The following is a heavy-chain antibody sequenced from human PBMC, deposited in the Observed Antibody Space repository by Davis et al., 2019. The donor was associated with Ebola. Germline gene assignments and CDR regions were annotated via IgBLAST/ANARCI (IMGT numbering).Heavy chain of an antibody. CDR2: IIPIFGTA. V-gene: IGHV1-69*06. J-gene: IGHJ6*02. Sequence: SVKVSCKASGGTFSSYAISWVRQAPGQGLEWMGGIIPIFGTANYAQKFQGRVTITADKSTSTTYMELSSLRSEDTAVYYCARDSCSGGTCYFYYYGMDVWGQGTTVTASS. D-gene: IGHD2-15*01. CDR3: ARDSCSGGTCYFYYYGMDV. CDR1: GGTFSSYA.